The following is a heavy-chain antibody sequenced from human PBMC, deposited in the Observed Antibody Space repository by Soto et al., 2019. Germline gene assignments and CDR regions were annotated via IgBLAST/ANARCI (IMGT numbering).Heavy chain of an antibody. Sequence: SVKVSCEASGGTFSSYAISWVRQAPGQGLEWMGGIIPIFGTANYAQKFQGRVTITADESTSTAYMELSSLRSEDTAVYYCASYVDTAMDSMDVWGQGTTVTVSS. V-gene: IGHV1-69*01. CDR1: GGTFSSYA. CDR2: IIPIFGTA. J-gene: IGHJ6*02. D-gene: IGHD5-18*01. CDR3: ASYVDTAMDSMDV.